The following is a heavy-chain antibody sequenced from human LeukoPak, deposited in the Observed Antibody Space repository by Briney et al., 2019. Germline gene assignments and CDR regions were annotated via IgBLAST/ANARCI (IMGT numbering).Heavy chain of an antibody. V-gene: IGHV4-39*01. CDR1: GGSISSSSYY. Sequence: SETLSLTCTVSGGSISSSSYYWGWIRQPPGKGLEWIGSIYYSGSTYYNPSLKSRVTISVDTSKNQFSLKLSSVTAADTAVYYCATYLWLLSYYFDYWGQGTLVIVSS. J-gene: IGHJ4*02. D-gene: IGHD5-18*01. CDR3: ATYLWLLSYYFDY. CDR2: IYYSGST.